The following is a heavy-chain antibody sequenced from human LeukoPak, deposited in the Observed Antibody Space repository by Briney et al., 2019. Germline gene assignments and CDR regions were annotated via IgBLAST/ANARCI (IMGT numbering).Heavy chain of an antibody. D-gene: IGHD4-11*01. CDR2: IYPGDSDT. CDR1: GYSFTSYW. Sequence: GESLKISCKGSGYSFTSYWIGWVRQMPGKGLEWMGIIYPGDSDTRYSPSFQGQVTISADKSISTAYLQWSSLKTSDTAMYYCARHVSVTTGQIDYWGQGTLVTVSS. J-gene: IGHJ4*02. CDR3: ARHVSVTTGQIDY. V-gene: IGHV5-51*01.